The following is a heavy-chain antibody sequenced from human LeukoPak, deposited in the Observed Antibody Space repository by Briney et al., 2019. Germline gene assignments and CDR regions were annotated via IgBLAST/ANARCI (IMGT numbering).Heavy chain of an antibody. J-gene: IGHJ3*02. Sequence: GASVKVSCKASGYTFTDYYMHWVRRAPGQGLEWMGWINPNSGGTNYAQKFQGRVTMTRDTSISTAYMELSGLRSDDTAVYYCATGGNYYDSSDFASDAFDIWGQGTMVTVSS. V-gene: IGHV1-2*02. D-gene: IGHD3-22*01. CDR1: GYTFTDYY. CDR3: ATGGNYYDSSDFASDAFDI. CDR2: INPNSGGT.